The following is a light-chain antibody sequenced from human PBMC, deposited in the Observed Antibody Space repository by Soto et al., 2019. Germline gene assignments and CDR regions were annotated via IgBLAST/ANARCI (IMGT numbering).Light chain of an antibody. V-gene: IGKV1-39*01. Sequence: DIQMTQSPSSLSASVGDRVTITCRASQSISSYLNWYQQKPGKAPKLLIYAASSLQSGVPSRFSGSGSGTYFTLTISSLQPEDFATYYCQQSYSTTWTLGQGNKVEIK. CDR1: QSISSY. J-gene: IGKJ1*01. CDR3: QQSYSTTWT. CDR2: AAS.